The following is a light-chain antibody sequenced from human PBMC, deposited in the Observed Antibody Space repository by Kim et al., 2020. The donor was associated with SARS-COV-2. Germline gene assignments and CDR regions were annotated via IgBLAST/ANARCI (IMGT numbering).Light chain of an antibody. J-gene: IGKJ2*01. Sequence: SVSPGERATLPCRASQSVGSNLAWYQQKPGQAPRLLIYDASARATGVPARFSGSGSGTEFTLTISSLQSEDFAVYYCQQYNNWPHTFGQGTKLEI. CDR3: QQYNNWPHT. V-gene: IGKV3-15*01. CDR1: QSVGSN. CDR2: DAS.